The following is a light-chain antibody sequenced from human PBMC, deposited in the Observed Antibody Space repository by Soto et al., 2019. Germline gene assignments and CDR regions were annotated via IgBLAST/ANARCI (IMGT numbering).Light chain of an antibody. CDR3: QQYGSSPLT. Sequence: EIVLTQSPGTLSLSPGERATLSCRASQSVNSNYLAWYQQNPGQAPRLLIYGASTRATGIPDRFSGSGSGTDFTLTISRLEPEDFALYYCQQYGSSPLTFGGGTKVKI. CDR2: GAS. V-gene: IGKV3-20*01. J-gene: IGKJ4*01. CDR1: QSVNSNY.